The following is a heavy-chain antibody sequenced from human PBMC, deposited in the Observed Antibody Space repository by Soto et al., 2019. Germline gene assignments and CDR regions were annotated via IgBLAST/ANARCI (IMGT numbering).Heavy chain of an antibody. CDR1: GFTFSRYR. J-gene: IGHJ4*02. CDR2: IKQDGSEK. V-gene: IGHV3-7*01. Sequence: EVQLVESGGGLVQPGGSLRLSCAASGFTFSRYRLSWVCQAPGKGLEWVANIKQDGSEKYYVDSVKGRYTISRDNAKNSLYLRMNSLRAEDTAVYYCAKGWYHDYWGQGTLVTVSS. CDR3: AKGWYHDY. D-gene: IGHD2-15*01.